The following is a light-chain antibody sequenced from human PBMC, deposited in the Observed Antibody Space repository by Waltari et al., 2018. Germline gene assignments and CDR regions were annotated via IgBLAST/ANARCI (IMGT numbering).Light chain of an antibody. J-gene: IGLJ3*02. V-gene: IGLV2-14*03. CDR2: DVT. Sequence: QSALAQPASVSGSPGQSVTISCFGSYSDIGSSNWVSWYRQDPDRAPKLLIFDVTKRPSGVSTRVSGPKSGNTASLTISGLQTDDTSDYYCASSTNLNTVVFGGGTKLTV. CDR1: YSDIGSSNW. CDR3: ASSTNLNTVV.